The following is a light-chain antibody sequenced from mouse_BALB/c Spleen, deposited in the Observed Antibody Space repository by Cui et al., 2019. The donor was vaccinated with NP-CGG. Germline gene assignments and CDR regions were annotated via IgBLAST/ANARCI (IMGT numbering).Light chain of an antibody. CDR3: ALWYSNHWV. CDR1: TGTVPNNHH. V-gene: IGLV1*01. J-gene: IGLJ1*01. Sequence: QAVVTQESAPTTSPGETVTLTCRQRTGTVPNNHHPNWVQEKPDHLFTGLIGGTNNRAPGVPARFSGSLIGDKAALNITGAQTEDEAIYFCALWYSNHWVFGGGTKLTVL. CDR2: GTN.